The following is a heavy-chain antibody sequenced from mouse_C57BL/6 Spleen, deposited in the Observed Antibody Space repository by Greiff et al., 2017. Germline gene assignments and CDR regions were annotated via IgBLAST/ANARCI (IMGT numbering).Heavy chain of an antibody. J-gene: IGHJ3*01. V-gene: IGHV1-50*01. CDR2: IDPSDSYT. D-gene: IGHD2-12*01. Sequence: QVQLQQPGAELVKPGASVKLSYKASGYTFTSYWMQWVKQRPGQGLEWIGEIDPSDSYTNYNQKFKGKATLTVDTSSSTAYMQLSSLTSEDSAVYYCALRREFAYWGQGTLVTVSA. CDR3: ALRREFAY. CDR1: GYTFTSYW.